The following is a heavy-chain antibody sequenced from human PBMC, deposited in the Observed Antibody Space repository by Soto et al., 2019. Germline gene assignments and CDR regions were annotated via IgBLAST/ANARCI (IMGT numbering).Heavy chain of an antibody. CDR2: ISYDGSNK. D-gene: IGHD3-22*01. CDR3: AIDQQIGYYYDSSGYYPWFDP. CDR1: GFTFSSYA. V-gene: IGHV3-30-3*01. Sequence: GGSLRLSCAASGFTFSSYAMHWVRQAPGKGLEWVAVISYDGSNKYYAESVKGRFTISRDNSKNTLYLQMNSLRAEDTAVYYFAIDQQIGYYYDSSGYYPWFDPWGQGTLVTVLL. J-gene: IGHJ5*02.